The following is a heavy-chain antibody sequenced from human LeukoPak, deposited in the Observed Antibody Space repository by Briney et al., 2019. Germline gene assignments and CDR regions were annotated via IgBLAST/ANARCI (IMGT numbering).Heavy chain of an antibody. J-gene: IGHJ6*03. D-gene: IGHD1-1*01. CDR2: INPDSGGT. V-gene: IGHV1-2*02. Sequence: ASVKVSCKASGYTFTGYHMHWVRQAPGQGLEWMGWINPDSGGTDYAQKFQGRVTMTRDTSISTAYMELSSLRSEDTAVYYCARDKQLDWAHYYYYYMDVWGKGTTVTVSS. CDR1: GYTFTGYH. CDR3: ARDKQLDWAHYYYYYMDV.